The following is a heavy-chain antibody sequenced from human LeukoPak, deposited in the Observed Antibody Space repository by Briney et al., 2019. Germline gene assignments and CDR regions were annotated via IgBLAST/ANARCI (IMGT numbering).Heavy chain of an antibody. CDR2: INHSGST. D-gene: IGHD5-12*01. V-gene: IGHV4-34*01. J-gene: IGHJ2*01. Sequence: PSETLSLTCAVSGGSISSGGYYWSWIRQPPGKGLEWIGEINHSGSTNYNPSLKSRVTISVDTSKNQFSLKLSSVTAADTAVYYCARGRGSFDLWGRGTLVTVSS. CDR1: GGSISSGGYY. CDR3: ARGRGSFDL.